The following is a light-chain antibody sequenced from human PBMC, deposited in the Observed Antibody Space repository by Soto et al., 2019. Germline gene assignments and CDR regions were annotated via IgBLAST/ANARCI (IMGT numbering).Light chain of an antibody. Sequence: QSVLTQPPSVSGAPGQTVTISCTGGSSNIGAGYDVHWYQQIPGTAPKLLIYANSNRPSGVPDRFSGSKSGTSASLAVTGLQAEDEADYYCQSYDSRLGGYVVFGGGTKVTVL. J-gene: IGLJ2*01. V-gene: IGLV1-40*01. CDR1: SSNIGAGYD. CDR2: ANS. CDR3: QSYDSRLGGYVV.